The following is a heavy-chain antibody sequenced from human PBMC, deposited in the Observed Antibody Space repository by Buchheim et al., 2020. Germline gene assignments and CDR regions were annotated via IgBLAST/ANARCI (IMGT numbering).Heavy chain of an antibody. J-gene: IGHJ4*02. CDR2: IYSSDRT. D-gene: IGHD4-11*01. CDR1: GFTVSGNF. CDR3: ARAGFNNYYILQY. V-gene: IGHV3-66*01. Sequence: EVQLMESGGGLVQPGGSLSLSCAASGFTVSGNFLHWVRQAPGKGLEWVSIIYSSDRTYYADSVKGRFTISRDTSKNTLYLQMNSLRVEDTAVYYCARAGFNNYYILQYWGQGTL.